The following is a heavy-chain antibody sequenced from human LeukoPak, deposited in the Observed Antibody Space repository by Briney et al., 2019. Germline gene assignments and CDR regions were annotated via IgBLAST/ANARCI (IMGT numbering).Heavy chain of an antibody. D-gene: IGHD1-14*01. Sequence: SETLSLTCTVSGGSISSYYWSWIRLPPGKGLEWIGCIYSSGSTNYNPSLKSRVTISVATSKNQFSLNLSSVTAADTAVYYCASETIRDYYYYCMDVWGKGTTVTISS. CDR1: GGSISSYY. V-gene: IGHV4-59*08. CDR3: ASETIRDYYYYCMDV. CDR2: IYSSGST. J-gene: IGHJ6*03.